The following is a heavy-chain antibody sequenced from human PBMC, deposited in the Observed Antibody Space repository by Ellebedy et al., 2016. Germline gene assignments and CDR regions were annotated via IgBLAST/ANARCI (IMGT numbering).Heavy chain of an antibody. CDR3: AKAREGLAHDALDV. CDR2: ITWNGGSL. Sequence: SLKTSXEASGFTFDDFSMHWVRQSPTKGLEWVASITWNGGSLTYAASVKGRFTVSRDNGKNFLFLQMDSLKAEDTALYYCAKAREGLAHDALDVWGQGTMVTVSS. CDR1: GFTFDDFS. D-gene: IGHD3-3*02. J-gene: IGHJ3*01. V-gene: IGHV3-9*01.